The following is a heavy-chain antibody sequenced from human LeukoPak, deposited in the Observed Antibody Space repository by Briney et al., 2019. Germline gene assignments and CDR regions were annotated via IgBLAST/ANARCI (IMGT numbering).Heavy chain of an antibody. V-gene: IGHV3-48*03. Sequence: GGSLRLSCAVFGFTFSSYEMNWVRQAPGKGLEWVSYISSSGSSIYYADSVEGRFTISRANAKNSLYLQMNSLRVEDTAVYYCAGALAGTGGYYFDYWGQGTLVTVSS. D-gene: IGHD6-19*01. J-gene: IGHJ4*02. CDR1: GFTFSSYE. CDR3: AGALAGTGGYYFDY. CDR2: ISSSGSSI.